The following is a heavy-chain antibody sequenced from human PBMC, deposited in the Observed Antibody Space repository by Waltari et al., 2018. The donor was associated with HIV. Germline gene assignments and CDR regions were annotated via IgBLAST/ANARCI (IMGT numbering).Heavy chain of an antibody. CDR3: TRASAADLDF. CDR2: ISDDGTNK. Sequence: QVQLVASGGGVVQPGRSLVLSCAASGFPFSSYAMHLVRQAPGEVLEGLAVISDDGTNKYYADSVKDRFIIYRDNSQNTLYLQMFSLRPEDTAVYYCTRASAADLDFWGQGTLVTVSS. J-gene: IGHJ4*02. CDR1: GFPFSSYA. D-gene: IGHD2-2*01. V-gene: IGHV3-30-3*01.